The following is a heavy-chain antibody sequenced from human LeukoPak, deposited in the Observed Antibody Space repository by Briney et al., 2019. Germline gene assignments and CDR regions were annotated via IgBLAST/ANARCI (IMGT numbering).Heavy chain of an antibody. Sequence: GASVKVSCKASGGTFSSYAISWVRQAPGQGLEWMGGIIPIFGTANYAQKFQGRVTITTDESTSTAYMELSSLRSEDTAVYYCARSHFDAPYSYYYYMDVWGKGTTVTVSS. J-gene: IGHJ6*03. CDR3: ARSHFDAPYSYYYYMDV. CDR1: GGTFSSYA. D-gene: IGHD2/OR15-2a*01. V-gene: IGHV1-69*05. CDR2: IIPIFGTA.